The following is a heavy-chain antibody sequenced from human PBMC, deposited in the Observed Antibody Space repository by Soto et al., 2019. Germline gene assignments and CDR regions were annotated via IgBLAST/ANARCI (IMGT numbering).Heavy chain of an antibody. J-gene: IGHJ2*01. D-gene: IGHD2-21*02. CDR2: IITIFGTA. CDR3: ARHIAVVTAMQHWYCDL. V-gene: IGHV1-69*01. CDR1: GGTFSSYA. Sequence: QVQLVQSGAEVKKPGSSVKVSCKASGGTFSSYAISWVRHAHGQGLEWMGGIITIFGTANYAQKFQGRVTITADESTSRAYMELSSLRSEDTAVYYCARHIAVVTAMQHWYCDLWVRGTLVPVSS.